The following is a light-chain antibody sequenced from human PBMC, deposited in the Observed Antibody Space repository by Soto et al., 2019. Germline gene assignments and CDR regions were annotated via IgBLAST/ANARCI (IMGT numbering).Light chain of an antibody. CDR2: DAS. J-gene: IGKJ1*01. V-gene: IGKV1-5*01. CDR1: QSISSW. CDR3: QQYNSYSRT. Sequence: DIQMTQSPSTLSASVGDRVTITCRASQSISSWLAWYQQKPGKAPKLLIYDASSLESGVPSRFSGSGAGTEFTLTIRSLQPDEFATYYCQQYNSYSRTFGQGTKVEIK.